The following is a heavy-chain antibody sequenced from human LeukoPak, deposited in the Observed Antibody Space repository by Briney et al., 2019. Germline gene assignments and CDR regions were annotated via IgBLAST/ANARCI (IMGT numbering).Heavy chain of an antibody. D-gene: IGHD2-21*01. CDR1: GYSISSGYY. Sequence: PSETLSLTCTVSGYSISSGYYWGWVRPPPGKGLEWIGNIFYSGSTYYSPSLKSRVTISLDTSRNQFSLKLNSVTAADTAVYYCARQLGDRLLFDYWGQGTLVTVSS. V-gene: IGHV4-38-2*02. J-gene: IGHJ4*02. CDR3: ARQLGDRLLFDY. CDR2: IFYSGST.